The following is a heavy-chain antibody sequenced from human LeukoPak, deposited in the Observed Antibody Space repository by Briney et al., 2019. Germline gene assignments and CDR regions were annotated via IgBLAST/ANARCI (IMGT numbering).Heavy chain of an antibody. CDR3: ARGTDWGSLYYFDY. D-gene: IGHD7-27*01. V-gene: IGHV4-39*01. Sequence: SETLSLTCTVSGGSISSSSYYWGWIRQPPGKGLEWIGSIYYSGSTYYNPSLKSRVTISVDTSKNQFSLKLSSVTAADTAVYYCARGTDWGSLYYFDYWGQGTLVTVSS. CDR2: IYYSGST. J-gene: IGHJ4*02. CDR1: GGSISSSSYY.